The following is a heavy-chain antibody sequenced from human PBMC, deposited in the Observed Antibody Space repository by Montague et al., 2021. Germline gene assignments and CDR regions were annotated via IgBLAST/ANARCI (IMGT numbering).Heavy chain of an antibody. CDR2: IFNDGRT. CDR1: GFTVSSSH. D-gene: IGHD5-24*01. Sequence: SLRLSCAASGFTVSSSHMNWVRQAPGKGLEWVSGIFNDGRTYHADSVKGRFTISRDNSKNTLFLPVNSLRAEDTAVYFCARDIAGDGHSHFDCWGQGTLVTVSS. V-gene: IGHV3-53*01. CDR3: ARDIAGDGHSHFDC. J-gene: IGHJ4*02.